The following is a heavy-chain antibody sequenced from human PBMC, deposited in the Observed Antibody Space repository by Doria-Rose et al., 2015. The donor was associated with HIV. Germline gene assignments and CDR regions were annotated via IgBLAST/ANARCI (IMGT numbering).Heavy chain of an antibody. Sequence: GPVLVKPTETLTLTCTVSGVSLSSPGMGVGWIRQPPGKALEWLAHIFSDDERSYKTSMKSRLTISRGTSKSQVVLTMTDMDPVDTATYYCARIKSSRWYHKYYLDFWGQGTLVIVSA. CDR3: ARIKSSRWYHKYYLDF. J-gene: IGHJ4*02. CDR1: GVSLSSPGMG. V-gene: IGHV2-26*01. D-gene: IGHD6-13*01. CDR2: IFSDDER.